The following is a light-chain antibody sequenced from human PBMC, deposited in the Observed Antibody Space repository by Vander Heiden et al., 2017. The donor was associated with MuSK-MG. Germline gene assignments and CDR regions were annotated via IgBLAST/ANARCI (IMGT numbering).Light chain of an antibody. V-gene: IGKV3-20*01. J-gene: IGKJ2*01. Sequence: EMLLTQSPGTLSLSPGERATLSCRASQSVSSSFLAWYQQKPGQAPRLLIYGASSRASGIPDRFSGSGSGTAFTLTISRLEPEDFAVYYCQQDGSSSYTFGQGTKLEIK. CDR2: GAS. CDR3: QQDGSSSYT. CDR1: QSVSSSF.